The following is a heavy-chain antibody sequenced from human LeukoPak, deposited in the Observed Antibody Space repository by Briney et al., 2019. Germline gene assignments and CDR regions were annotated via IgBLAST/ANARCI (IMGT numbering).Heavy chain of an antibody. CDR3: ARDGGSAWFFRY. CDR1: GFTFSGST. CDR2: ISTSSSYI. Sequence: GGSLRLSCAASGFTFSGSTMDWVRQAPGKGLEWVSFISTSSSYIYYADSVRGRFTISRDNAKNSLYLQMNSLRAEDTAVYYCARDGGSAWFFRYWGQGTLVTVSS. V-gene: IGHV3-21*01. D-gene: IGHD6-19*01. J-gene: IGHJ4*02.